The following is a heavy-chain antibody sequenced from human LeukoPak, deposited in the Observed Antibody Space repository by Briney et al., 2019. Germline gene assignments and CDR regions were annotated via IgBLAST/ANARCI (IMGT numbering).Heavy chain of an antibody. CDR3: ACGGDTDY. J-gene: IGHJ4*02. D-gene: IGHD2-21*02. V-gene: IGHV3-9*01. Sequence: PGGSLRLSCAASGFTFDDYAMHWVRQAPGKGLEWVSGISWNSGSIGYADSVKGRFTISRDNAKNSLYLQMNSLRAEDTALYYCACGGDTDYWAREPWSPSPQ. CDR1: GFTFDDYA. CDR2: ISWNSGSI.